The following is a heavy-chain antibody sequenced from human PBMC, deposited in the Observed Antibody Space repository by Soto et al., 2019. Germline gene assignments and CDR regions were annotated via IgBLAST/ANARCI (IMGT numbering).Heavy chain of an antibody. CDR1: GFTFSSYG. D-gene: IGHD1-26*01. J-gene: IGHJ4*02. CDR3: AKGSYSGIYSDFDY. Sequence: QVQLVESGGGVVQPGRSLRLSCAASGFTFSSYGMYWVRQAPGKGLEWVTVISYDGSTKYYADSVKGRFTISRDNSKNTLYLQMNSLRAEDTAVYYCAKGSYSGIYSDFDYWGQGTLVTVSS. V-gene: IGHV3-30*18. CDR2: ISYDGSTK.